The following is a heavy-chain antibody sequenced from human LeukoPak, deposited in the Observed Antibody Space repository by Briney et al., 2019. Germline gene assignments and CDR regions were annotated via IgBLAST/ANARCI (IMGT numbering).Heavy chain of an antibody. D-gene: IGHD1-26*01. CDR3: AKDLGRYRNNYFDY. Sequence: GGSLRLSCAASGFTFNSYAMSWVRQAPEKGLEWVATISGSGGGTYYADSVKGRFTISRDNSKNTLYLQMNSLRAEDTAVYYCAKDLGRYRNNYFDYWGQGTLVTVSS. V-gene: IGHV3-23*01. CDR1: GFTFNSYA. CDR2: ISGSGGGT. J-gene: IGHJ4*02.